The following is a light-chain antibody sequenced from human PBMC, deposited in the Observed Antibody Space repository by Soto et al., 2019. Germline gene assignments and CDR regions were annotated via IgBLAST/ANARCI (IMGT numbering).Light chain of an antibody. CDR1: SSDDGGYNY. Sequence: QSVLTQPPSASGSPGQSVTISCTGTSSDDGGYNYVSWYQQHPGKAPKLMIYEVSKRPAGVPDRFSGSKSGNTAALTVSGLEAEDEADYYCNAYAGSNNLVFGGGTKLTVL. V-gene: IGLV2-8*01. CDR2: EVS. J-gene: IGLJ3*02. CDR3: NAYAGSNNLV.